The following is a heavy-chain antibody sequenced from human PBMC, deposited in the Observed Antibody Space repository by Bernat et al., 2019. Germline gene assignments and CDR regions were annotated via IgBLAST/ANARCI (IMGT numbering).Heavy chain of an antibody. Sequence: EVQLLESGGGLVQPGGSLSLSCAASGFTFSSYAMSWVRQAPGKGLKWVSAISGSADNTYYADSVKDRFTISGDNSKNTLYLQRNSLRAEDTAVYYCVKWGRIAAAGGWFDPWGQGTLVTVSS. CDR1: GFTFSSYA. CDR2: ISGSADNT. CDR3: VKWGRIAAAGGWFDP. D-gene: IGHD6-13*01. J-gene: IGHJ5*02. V-gene: IGHV3-23*01.